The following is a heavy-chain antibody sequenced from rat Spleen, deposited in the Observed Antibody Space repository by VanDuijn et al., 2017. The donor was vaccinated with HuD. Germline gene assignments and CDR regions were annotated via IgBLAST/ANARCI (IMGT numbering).Heavy chain of an antibody. J-gene: IGHJ4*01. CDR2: ITYDGSST. CDR1: GFTFSRYW. D-gene: IGHD1-10*01. CDR3: TTGGTTLYVMDV. V-gene: IGHV5-58*01. Sequence: EVQLVETGGGLVQPGKSLKLSCVASGFTFSRYWMYWVRQAPGKGLEWVSSITYDGSSTYYRGSVKGRFTISRDYAKSTLYLQMDSLRSEDTATYYCTTGGTTLYVMDVWGQGASVTVSS.